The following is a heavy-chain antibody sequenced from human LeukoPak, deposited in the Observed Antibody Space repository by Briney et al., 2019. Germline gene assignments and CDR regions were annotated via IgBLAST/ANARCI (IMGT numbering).Heavy chain of an antibody. J-gene: IGHJ4*02. Sequence: ASVRVSCKVSGYTLTELSMHWVRQAPGKGLEWMGGFDPEDGGTIYAQKFQGRVTMTEDTSTDTAYMELSSLRSEDTAVYYCATGPGSGGSHDYWGQGTRVTVSS. CDR1: GYTLTELS. CDR3: ATGPGSGGSHDY. D-gene: IGHD2-15*01. CDR2: FDPEDGGT. V-gene: IGHV1-24*01.